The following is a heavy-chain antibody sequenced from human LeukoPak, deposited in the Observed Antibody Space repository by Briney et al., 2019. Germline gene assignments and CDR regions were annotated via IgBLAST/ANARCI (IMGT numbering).Heavy chain of an antibody. V-gene: IGHV4-39*07. J-gene: IGHJ6*03. Sequence: SETLSLTCTVSGGSISSSSYYWGWIRQPPGKGLEWIGSIYYSGSPYYNPSLKSRVTISVDTSKKQFSLKLSSVTAADTAVYYCARGLLVRGVITPPFSNYYYYYYMDVWGKGTTVTVSS. CDR1: GGSISSSSYY. CDR3: ARGLLVRGVITPPFSNYYYYYYMDV. D-gene: IGHD3-10*01. CDR2: IYYSGSP.